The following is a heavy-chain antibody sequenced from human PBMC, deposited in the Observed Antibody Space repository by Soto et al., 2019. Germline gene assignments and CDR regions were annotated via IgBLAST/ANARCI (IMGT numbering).Heavy chain of an antibody. CDR2: IIPILGIA. J-gene: IGHJ3*02. Sequence: SVKVSCKASGGTFSSYTISWVRQAPGQGLEWMGRIIPILGIANYAQKFQGRVTITADKSTSTAYMELSSLRSEDTAVYYCARRSYYYDSSGSLDAFDIWGQGTMVTVSS. CDR1: GGTFSSYT. D-gene: IGHD3-22*01. CDR3: ARRSYYYDSSGSLDAFDI. V-gene: IGHV1-69*02.